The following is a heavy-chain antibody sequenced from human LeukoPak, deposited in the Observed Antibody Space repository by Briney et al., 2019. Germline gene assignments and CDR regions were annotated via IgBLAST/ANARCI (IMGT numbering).Heavy chain of an antibody. V-gene: IGHV4-61*02. CDR1: GGSISSGSYY. D-gene: IGHD5/OR15-5a*01. Sequence: PSQTLSLTCTVSGGSISSGSYYWSWIRQPAGKGLEWIGRIYTSGSTNYNPSLKSRVTISVDTSKNQFSLKLSSVTAADTAVYYCASVFRWGQGTLVTVSS. J-gene: IGHJ4*02. CDR3: ASVFR. CDR2: IYTSGST.